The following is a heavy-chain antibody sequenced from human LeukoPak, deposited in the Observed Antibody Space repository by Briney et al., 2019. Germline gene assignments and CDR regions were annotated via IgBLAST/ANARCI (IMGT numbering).Heavy chain of an antibody. CDR1: GLALSTHY. CDR2: VDYSGTT. D-gene: IGHD2-2*01. CDR3: AQLYMDV. Sequence: SETLSLTCTVSGLALSTHYWSWIRQPPGKGLEWIGYVDYSGTTNYHPSLLSRVTISIETSKKQFSLNLTSETAADTARYYCAQLYMDVWGKGTTVTVSS. J-gene: IGHJ6*03. V-gene: IGHV4-59*11.